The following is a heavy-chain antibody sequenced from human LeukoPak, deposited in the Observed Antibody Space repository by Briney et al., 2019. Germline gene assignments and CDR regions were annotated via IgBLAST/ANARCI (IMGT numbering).Heavy chain of an antibody. CDR1: GFTFSNYA. CDR3: ARGKSR. Sequence: GGSLRLSCAASGFTFSNYAMHWVRQAPGKGLEWVAVISYDGSNKYYADSVKGRFTISRDNAKNSLYLQMNSLRAEDTAVYYCARGKSRWGQGTLVTVSS. J-gene: IGHJ4*02. V-gene: IGHV3-30*04. D-gene: IGHD6-25*01. CDR2: ISYDGSNK.